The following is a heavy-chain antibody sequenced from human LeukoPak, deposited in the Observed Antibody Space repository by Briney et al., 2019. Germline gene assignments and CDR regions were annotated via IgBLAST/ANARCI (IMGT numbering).Heavy chain of an antibody. D-gene: IGHD3-10*01. CDR2: ISAYNGNT. CDR3: ARGPSITMVRGVSIIVDKWFDP. Sequence: ASMKVSCKASGSIFTSYALSWVRQAPGQGLEWMGWISAYNGNTNYAQKLQDRVTMTTDTSTSTAYMELRSLRSDDTAVYYCARGPSITMVRGVSIIVDKWFDPWGQGTLVTVSS. V-gene: IGHV1-18*01. J-gene: IGHJ5*02. CDR1: GSIFTSYA.